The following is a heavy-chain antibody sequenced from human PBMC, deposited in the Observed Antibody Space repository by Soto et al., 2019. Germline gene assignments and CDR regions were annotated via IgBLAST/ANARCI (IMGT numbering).Heavy chain of an antibody. V-gene: IGHV5-51*01. CDR2: IYPDDSDA. Sequence: GESLRISCQGSGYSFPDYWIGWVRQMPGKGLEWMGIIYPDDSDAKYSPSFQGQVTMSADKSINTAYLQWSSLKASDTAMYFCARDGLSSSTSSGFWGQGTLVTVSS. D-gene: IGHD6-6*01. J-gene: IGHJ4*02. CDR3: ARDGLSSSTSSGF. CDR1: GYSFPDYW.